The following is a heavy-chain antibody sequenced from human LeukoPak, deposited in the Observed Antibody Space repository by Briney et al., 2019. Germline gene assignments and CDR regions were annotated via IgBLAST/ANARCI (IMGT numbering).Heavy chain of an antibody. CDR2: IWYDGTNK. CDR3: AKDTPSPFFGVAYYFDS. V-gene: IGHV3-33*06. D-gene: IGHD3-3*01. J-gene: IGHJ4*02. Sequence: GRSLRLSCAASGLTFSSYGMHWVRQAPGKGLEWVAVIWYDGTNKYYADSVKGRFTVSRDNSKNTLYLQMNSLRAEDTAVYYCAKDTPSPFFGVAYYFDSWGQGTLVTVSS. CDR1: GLTFSSYG.